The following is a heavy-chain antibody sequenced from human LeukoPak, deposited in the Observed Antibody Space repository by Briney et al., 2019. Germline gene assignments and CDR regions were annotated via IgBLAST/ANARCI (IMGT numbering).Heavy chain of an antibody. V-gene: IGHV4-39*01. D-gene: IGHD4-23*01. CDR2: IYYSGSP. Sequence: GLEWIGSIYYSGSPYYNPSLKSRVTISVDTSKNQFSLKLTSVTAADTAVYYCARHWVVTPNYWGQGTLVTVSS. J-gene: IGHJ4*02. CDR3: ARHWVVTPNY.